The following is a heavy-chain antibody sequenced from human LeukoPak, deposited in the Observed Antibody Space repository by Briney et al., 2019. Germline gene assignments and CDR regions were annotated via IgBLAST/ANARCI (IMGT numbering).Heavy chain of an antibody. Sequence: NPSETLSLTCTVSGGSISSSSYYWGWIRQPPGKGLEWIGYIYYSGSTNYNPSLKSRVTISVDTSKNQFSLKLSSVTAADTAVYYCAMGGKWETTLDYWGQGTLVTVSS. D-gene: IGHD1-26*01. CDR3: AMGGKWETTLDY. V-gene: IGHV4-61*05. J-gene: IGHJ4*02. CDR2: IYYSGST. CDR1: GGSISSSSYY.